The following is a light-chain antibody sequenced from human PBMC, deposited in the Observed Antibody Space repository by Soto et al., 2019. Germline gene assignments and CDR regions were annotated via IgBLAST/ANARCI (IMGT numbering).Light chain of an antibody. V-gene: IGLV8-61*01. CDR3: VLYMGSGISV. Sequence: QTVVTQAPSVSVSPGRTVTLTCGLTSGSVSTSYYPSWYQQNPGQAPRTLIYNTNTRSSGVPDRFSGSILGNKAALTITGAQADDESDYYCVLYMGSGISVFGGGTKLTVL. J-gene: IGLJ3*02. CDR2: NTN. CDR1: SGSVSTSYY.